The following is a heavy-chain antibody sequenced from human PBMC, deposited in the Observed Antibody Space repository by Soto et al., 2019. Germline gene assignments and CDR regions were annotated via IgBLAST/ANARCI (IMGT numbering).Heavy chain of an antibody. D-gene: IGHD1-26*01. Sequence: PGKGLEWISSISGSGFKKYYADSVKGRFTISRDNSKSTVYLELNNLSAEDTAVYHCAKNQGVELVPLATVDWFDPWGQGSVVTVSS. J-gene: IGHJ5*02. CDR2: ISGSGFKK. V-gene: IGHV3-23*01. CDR3: AKNQGVELVPLATVDWFDP.